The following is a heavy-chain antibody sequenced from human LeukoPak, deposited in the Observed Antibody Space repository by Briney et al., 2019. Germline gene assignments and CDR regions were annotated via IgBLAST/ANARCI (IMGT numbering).Heavy chain of an antibody. J-gene: IGHJ6*03. CDR3: ASRYYDFWSGRTSYYYMDV. V-gene: IGHV4-39*01. Sequence: PSETLSLTCTVSGGSISSSSYYWGWIRQPPGKGLEWIGSIYYSGSTYYNPSLKSRVTISVDTSKNQFSLKLSSVTAADTAVHYCASRYYDFWSGRTSYYYMDVWGKGTTVTVSS. CDR2: IYYSGST. CDR1: GGSISSSSYY. D-gene: IGHD3-3*01.